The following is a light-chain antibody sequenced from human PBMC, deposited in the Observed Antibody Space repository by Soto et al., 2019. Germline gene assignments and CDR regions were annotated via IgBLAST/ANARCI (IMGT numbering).Light chain of an antibody. J-gene: IGKJ4*01. V-gene: IGKV1-17*01. Sequence: DIQMTQSPSSLSASVGDRVTISCRASQGINNDLGWYQQKPGKAPKRLIYEASTLQSGVPSRFSGSGSGTEVTLTISSLQPEDFATYYCLQHNDYPRTFGGGTQVAIK. CDR3: LQHNDYPRT. CDR2: EAS. CDR1: QGINND.